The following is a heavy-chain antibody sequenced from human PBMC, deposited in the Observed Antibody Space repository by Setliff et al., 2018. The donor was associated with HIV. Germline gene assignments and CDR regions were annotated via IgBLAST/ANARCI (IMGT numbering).Heavy chain of an antibody. J-gene: IGHJ4*02. Sequence: GGSLRLSCTASGFTFSVSVMHWVRQPPGKGLEWVAAISVDGSGKFYADSVKGRFTISRDNSRNTLYLQMNSLKTEDTAVYYCARGVPAVTGYHFDYWGQGTLVTVSS. CDR2: ISVDGSGK. V-gene: IGHV3-30*07. D-gene: IGHD6-19*01. CDR3: ARGVPAVTGYHFDY. CDR1: GFTFSVSV.